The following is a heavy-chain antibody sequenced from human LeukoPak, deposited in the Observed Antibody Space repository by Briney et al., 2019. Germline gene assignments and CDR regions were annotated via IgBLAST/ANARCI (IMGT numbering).Heavy chain of an antibody. Sequence: RPSETLSLTCTVSGGSISSYYWSWIRQPPGKGLEWIGYIYYSGSTNYNPSLKSRVTISVDTSKNQFSLKLSSVTAADTAVYYCARDISTIFGVVIIPGMGIDYWGQGTLVTVSS. CDR1: GGSISSYY. V-gene: IGHV4-59*12. D-gene: IGHD3-3*01. J-gene: IGHJ4*02. CDR3: ARDISTIFGVVIIPGMGIDY. CDR2: IYYSGST.